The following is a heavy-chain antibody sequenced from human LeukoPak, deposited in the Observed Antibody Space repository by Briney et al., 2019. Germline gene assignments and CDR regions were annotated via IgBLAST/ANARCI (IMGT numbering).Heavy chain of an antibody. CDR1: GYIFPTYG. CDR3: ARGGYYYDTSDRPFDY. V-gene: IGHV1-18*01. Sequence: GASVKVSCKTSGYIFPTYGITWVRQAPGRGLEWVGWISTYHGSTSYAQSLQGRVTMTTDTSTDTAYMELRSLRSDDTALYYCARGGYYYDTSDRPFDYWGQGTLVTVSS. D-gene: IGHD3-22*01. CDR2: ISTYHGST. J-gene: IGHJ4*02.